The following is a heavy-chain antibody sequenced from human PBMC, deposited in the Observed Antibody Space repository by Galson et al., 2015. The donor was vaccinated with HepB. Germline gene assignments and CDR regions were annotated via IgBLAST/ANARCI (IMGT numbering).Heavy chain of an antibody. D-gene: IGHD4-23*01. V-gene: IGHV1-46*04. J-gene: IGHJ5*02. CDR1: GYTFTNNH. CDR3: ARDRASAGGLDP. Sequence: SVKVSCKASGYTFTNNHMRWVRQAPGQGLEWMGIINPSGGSTTYAQKLQGRVTMTRDTSTYTVYMELSSLTSEDTAVYYCARDRASAGGLDPWGQGTLVTVSS. CDR2: INPSGGST.